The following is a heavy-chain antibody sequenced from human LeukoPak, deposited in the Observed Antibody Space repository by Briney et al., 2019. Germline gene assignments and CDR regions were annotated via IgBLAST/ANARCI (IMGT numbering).Heavy chain of an antibody. CDR2: ISYDGSNK. J-gene: IGHJ4*02. D-gene: IGHD5-24*01. CDR1: GFTFSSYA. V-gene: IGHV3-30-3*01. CDR3: ARDGEMATIMSPAPRSPFDY. Sequence: GRSLRLSCAASGFTFSSYAMHWVRQAPGKGLEWVAVISYDGSNKYYADSVKGRFTISRDNSKNTLYLQMNSLRAEDTAVYYCARDGEMATIMSPAPRSPFDYWGQGTLVTVSS.